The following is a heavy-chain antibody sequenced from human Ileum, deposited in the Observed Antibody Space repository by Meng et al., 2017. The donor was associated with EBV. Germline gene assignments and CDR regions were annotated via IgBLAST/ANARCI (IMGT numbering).Heavy chain of an antibody. CDR3: ARVVEGATSWLDR. CDR2: ISAFNGNT. CDR1: GYTFTSYG. J-gene: IGHJ5*02. D-gene: IGHD1-26*01. Sequence: VKRAESWCRGEEPGASVKVSCKASGYTFTSYGINWVRQAPGQGLEWMGWISAFNGNTDYAQKFQGRVTMTTDTSTTTTYMELRSLRSDDTAVYYCARVVEGATSWLDRWGQGTLVTVSS. V-gene: IGHV1-18*01.